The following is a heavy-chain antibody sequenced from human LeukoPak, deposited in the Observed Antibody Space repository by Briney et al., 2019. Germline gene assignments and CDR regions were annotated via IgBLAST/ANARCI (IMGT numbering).Heavy chain of an antibody. Sequence: GASVKVSCKASGYTFTSYGISWVRQAPGQGLEWMGWISAYNGNTNYAQKLQGRVTMTTDTSPSTAYMELRSLRSDDTAVYYCARGAEWELRQINAFDIWGQGTMVTVSS. V-gene: IGHV1-18*01. CDR2: ISAYNGNT. CDR3: ARGAEWELRQINAFDI. D-gene: IGHD1-26*01. J-gene: IGHJ3*02. CDR1: GYTFTSYG.